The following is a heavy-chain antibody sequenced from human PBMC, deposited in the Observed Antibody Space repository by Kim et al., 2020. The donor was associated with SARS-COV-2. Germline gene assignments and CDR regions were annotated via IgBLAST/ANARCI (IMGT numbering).Heavy chain of an antibody. J-gene: IGHJ5*02. Sequence: SETLSLTCTVSGGSISSSSYYWGWIRQPPGKGLEWIGSIYYSGSTYYNPSLKSRVTISVDTSKNQFSLKLSSVTAADTAVYYCARHFYPLGGSSWYLRFDPWGQGTLVTVSS. V-gene: IGHV4-39*01. D-gene: IGHD6-13*01. CDR2: IYYSGST. CDR3: ARHFYPLGGSSWYLRFDP. CDR1: GGSISSSSYY.